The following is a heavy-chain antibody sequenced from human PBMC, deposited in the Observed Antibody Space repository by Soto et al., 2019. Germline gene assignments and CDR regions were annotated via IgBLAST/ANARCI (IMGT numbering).Heavy chain of an antibody. CDR3: ARDMIGDILPTYYKVYYDAMDV. V-gene: IGHV3-9*01. CDR2: ISWDSGSI. D-gene: IGHD3-9*01. Sequence: EVQLVESGGGLVQPGRSLRLSCAASGFIFDDYAMHWVRQAPGKGLAWVSGISWDSGSIIYADSVKGRFIISRDNANHSLYLTMNSLRAEDTALYYCARDMIGDILPTYYKVYYDAMDVWGQGTTVTVSS. J-gene: IGHJ6*02. CDR1: GFIFDDYA.